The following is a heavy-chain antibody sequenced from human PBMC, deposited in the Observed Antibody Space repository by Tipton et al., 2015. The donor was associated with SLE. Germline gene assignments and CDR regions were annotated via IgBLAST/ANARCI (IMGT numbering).Heavy chain of an antibody. V-gene: IGHV1-69*01. Sequence: QVQLVQSGAEVKKPGSSVKVSCKASGGTFSSYAISWVRQAPGQGLEWMGGIIPIFGTANYAQKFQGRVPITTDESTSTAYMELSSLRSEDTAEDYCAGKDTYCGGDCPFDYWGQGTLVTVSS. CDR2: IIPIFGTA. D-gene: IGHD2-21*01. J-gene: IGHJ4*02. CDR3: AGKDTYCGGDCPFDY. CDR1: GGTFSSYA.